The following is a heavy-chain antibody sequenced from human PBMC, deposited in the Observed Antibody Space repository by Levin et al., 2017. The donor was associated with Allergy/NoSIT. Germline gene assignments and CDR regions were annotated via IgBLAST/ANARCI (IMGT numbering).Heavy chain of an antibody. CDR1: GGTFSSYA. CDR3: ASGLHLTGYYKVGDYYYYYGMDV. J-gene: IGHJ6*02. V-gene: IGHV1-69*13. CDR2: IIPIFGTA. Sequence: SVKVSCKASGGTFSSYAISWVRQAPGQGLEWMGGIIPIFGTANYAQKFQGRVTITADESTSTAYMELSSLRSEDTAVYYCASGLHLTGYYKVGDYYYYYGMDVWGQGTTVTVSS. D-gene: IGHD3-9*01.